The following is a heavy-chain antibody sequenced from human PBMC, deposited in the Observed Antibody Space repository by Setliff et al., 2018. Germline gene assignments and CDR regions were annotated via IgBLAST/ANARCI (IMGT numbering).Heavy chain of an antibody. CDR1: GGSISSISYY. D-gene: IGHD2-2*01. CDR2: VYDSGTT. V-gene: IGHV4-39*01. J-gene: IGHJ4*02. Sequence: PSETLSLTCTVPGGSISSISYYWGWIRQPPGKGLEWIGTVYDSGTTYYNPSLKSRVTIFVDTSKNQFSLNLNSVTAADTGVYYCASCRYQVPYDYWGQGILVT. CDR3: ASCRYQVPYDY.